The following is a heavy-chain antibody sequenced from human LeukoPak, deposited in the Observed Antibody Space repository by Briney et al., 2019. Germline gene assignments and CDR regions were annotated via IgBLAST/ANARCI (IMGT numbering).Heavy chain of an antibody. CDR3: ARGTYSGSYFHH. J-gene: IGHJ4*02. V-gene: IGHV4-59*01. D-gene: IGHD1-26*01. Sequence: PSETLSLTCTVSGGSISNYYWSWIRLPPGKPLEWIGYIYYSGSSNYNPSLKSRVTISVDTSKNQFSLKLNSVTAADTAVYYCARGTYSGSYFHHWGQGTLVTVSS. CDR1: GGSISNYY. CDR2: IYYSGSS.